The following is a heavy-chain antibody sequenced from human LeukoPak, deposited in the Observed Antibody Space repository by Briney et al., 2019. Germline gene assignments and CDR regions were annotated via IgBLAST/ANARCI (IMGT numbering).Heavy chain of an antibody. Sequence: GGSLRLSCAASGFTFSSYAMSWVRQAPGKGLEWVSAISGSGGSTYYADSVKGRFTISRDNSKNTLYLQMNSLRAEDTTVYYCAKFTLDYVWGSCLDSWGQGTLVTVSS. J-gene: IGHJ5*01. CDR1: GFTFSSYA. D-gene: IGHD3-16*01. V-gene: IGHV3-23*01. CDR3: AKFTLDYVWGSCLDS. CDR2: ISGSGGST.